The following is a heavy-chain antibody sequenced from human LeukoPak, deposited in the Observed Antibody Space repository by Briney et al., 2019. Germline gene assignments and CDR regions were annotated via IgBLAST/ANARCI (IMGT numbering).Heavy chain of an antibody. V-gene: IGHV1-18*01. CDR2: ISAYNGNT. J-gene: IGHJ3*02. CDR3: ARAFLSGTTEIGDAFDI. D-gene: IGHD1-1*01. CDR1: GYTFTSYG. Sequence: ASVKVSCKASGYTFTSYGISWVRQAPGQGLEWMGWISAYNGNTNYAQKLQDRVTMTTDTSTSTAYMELRSLRSDDTAVYYCARAFLSGTTEIGDAFDIWGQGTMVTVSS.